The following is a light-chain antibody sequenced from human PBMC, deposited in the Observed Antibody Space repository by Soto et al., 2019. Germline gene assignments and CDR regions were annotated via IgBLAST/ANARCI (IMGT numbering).Light chain of an antibody. CDR1: QTVYSN. J-gene: IGKJ1*01. CDR2: RAS. Sequence: EIVMTQSPATLSVSPGERATLSCRASQTVYSNVAWYQQRPGQAPRLLIYRASSRAIDIPARFSGSGSGTEFTLTISSLQSEDSAVYYSQHYQYLWAFGQGTRVEIK. V-gene: IGKV3-15*01. CDR3: QHYQYLWA.